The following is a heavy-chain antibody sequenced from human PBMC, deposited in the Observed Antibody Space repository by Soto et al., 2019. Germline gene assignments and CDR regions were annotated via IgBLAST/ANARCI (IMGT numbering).Heavy chain of an antibody. CDR1: GFTVSSNY. CDR2: IYSGGST. CDR3: ARVGYDSSGTRVFDY. V-gene: IGHV3-53*04. D-gene: IGHD3-22*01. Sequence: EVQPVESGGGLVQPGGSLRLSCAASGFTVSSNYMSWVRQAPGKGLEWVSVIYSGGSTYYADSVKGRFTISRHNSKNTLYLQMNSLRAEDTAVYYCARVGYDSSGTRVFDYWGQGTLVTVSS. J-gene: IGHJ4*02.